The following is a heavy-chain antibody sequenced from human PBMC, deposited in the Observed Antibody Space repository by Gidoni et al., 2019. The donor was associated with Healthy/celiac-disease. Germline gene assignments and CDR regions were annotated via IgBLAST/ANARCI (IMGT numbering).Heavy chain of an antibody. V-gene: IGHV3-15*01. CDR1: GLPFSNAW. J-gene: IGHJ4*02. CDR2: NKRKADGGTT. CDR3: TTDEGQDKAMVIVHY. Sequence: EVQLVESGGGLVKPVGSLRLSCAASGLPFSNAWMSWVRQAPGKGLEWVGRNKRKADGGTTDYAAPVKGRFTISRDDSKNTLYLQMNSLKTEETDVYYCTTDEGQDKAMVIVHYWGQGTLVTVSS. D-gene: IGHD5-18*01.